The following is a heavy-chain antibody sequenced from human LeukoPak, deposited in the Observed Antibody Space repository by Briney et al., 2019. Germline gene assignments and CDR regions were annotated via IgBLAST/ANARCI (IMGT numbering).Heavy chain of an antibody. CDR1: GGSISSSSYY. D-gene: IGHD2-21*01. Sequence: KTSETLSLTCTVSGGSISSSSYYWGWIRQPPGKGLEWIGSIYYSGSTYYNPSLKSRVTISVDTSKNLFSLKLSSVTAADTAVYYCARLFRVLLREAAFDIWGQGTMVTVPS. CDR3: ARLFRVLLREAAFDI. J-gene: IGHJ3*02. CDR2: IYYSGST. V-gene: IGHV4-39*01.